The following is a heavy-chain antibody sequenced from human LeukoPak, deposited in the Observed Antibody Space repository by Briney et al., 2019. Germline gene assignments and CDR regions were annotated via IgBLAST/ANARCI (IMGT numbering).Heavy chain of an antibody. CDR1: GDSISSYY. CDR2: IYYSGST. V-gene: IGHV4-59*08. Sequence: PSQTLSLTCTVSGDSISSYYWSWVRQPPGQVLEWVGYIYYSGSTNYNPSLRSRVTISLDPSKNQFTRKLSSVTAADTAVYYCARRLHGSWYSFYYYYGMDVWGEGTTVTVSS. CDR3: ARRLHGSWYSFYYYYGMDV. J-gene: IGHJ6*01. D-gene: IGHD6-13*01.